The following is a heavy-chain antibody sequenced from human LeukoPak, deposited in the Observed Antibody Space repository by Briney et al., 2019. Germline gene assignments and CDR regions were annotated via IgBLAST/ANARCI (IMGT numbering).Heavy chain of an antibody. CDR2: IYHSGST. V-gene: IGHV4-30-2*01. CDR3: ARAEHDYGDYSDAFDI. D-gene: IGHD4-17*01. CDR1: GGSFSSGGYS. J-gene: IGHJ3*02. Sequence: PSETLSLTCAVSGGSFSSGGYSWSWIRQPPGKGLEWIGYIYHSGSTYYNPSLKSRVTISVDRSKNQFSLKLSSVTAADTAVYYCARAEHDYGDYSDAFDIWGQGTMVTVSS.